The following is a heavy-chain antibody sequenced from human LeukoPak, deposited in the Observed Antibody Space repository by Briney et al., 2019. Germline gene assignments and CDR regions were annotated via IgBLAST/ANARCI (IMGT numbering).Heavy chain of an antibody. Sequence: GGSLRLSCAASGFTFSSYAMSWVRQTPGKGLEWVSAISGSGSSTYYVDSVKGRFTISRDNSKNTLYLQMNSLRAEDTAVYYCARVSSSSPDYWGQGTLVTVSS. CDR1: GFTFSSYA. J-gene: IGHJ4*02. CDR2: ISGSGSST. CDR3: ARVSSSSPDY. D-gene: IGHD6-13*01. V-gene: IGHV3-23*01.